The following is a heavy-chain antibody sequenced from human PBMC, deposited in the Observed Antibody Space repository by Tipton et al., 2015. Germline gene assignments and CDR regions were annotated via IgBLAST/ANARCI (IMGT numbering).Heavy chain of an antibody. CDR2: IYYSGST. CDR1: GGSISSSDYY. Sequence: TLSLTCTVSGGSISSSDYYWVWLRQPPGMGLEWIGYIYYSGSTNYNPSLKSGVTISVDTSKNQFSLKLSSVTAADTAVYYCARETTYYYDSSGDPVNYFDYWGQGTLVTVSS. CDR3: ARETTYYYDSSGDPVNYFDY. D-gene: IGHD3-22*01. V-gene: IGHV4-61*08. J-gene: IGHJ4*02.